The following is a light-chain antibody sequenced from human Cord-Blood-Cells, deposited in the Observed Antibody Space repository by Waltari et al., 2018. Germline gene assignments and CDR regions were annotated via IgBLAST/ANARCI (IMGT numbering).Light chain of an antibody. CDR3: QQYYSTPWT. J-gene: IGKJ1*01. Sequence: DIVMTQSPDSLAVSLSERATINCKSSQSVLYSSNNKNYLAWYQQKPGQPPKLLIYGASTRESGVPDRFSGSGSGTDFTLTISSLQAEDVAVYYCQQYYSTPWTFGQGTKVEIK. CDR1: QSVLYSSNNKNY. CDR2: GAS. V-gene: IGKV4-1*01.